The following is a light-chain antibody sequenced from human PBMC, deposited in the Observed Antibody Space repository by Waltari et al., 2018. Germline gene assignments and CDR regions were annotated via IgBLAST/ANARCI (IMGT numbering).Light chain of an antibody. V-gene: IGKV3-11*01. CDR1: QSVSSY. CDR2: DAP. CDR3: QQRSNWLT. J-gene: IGKJ4*01. Sequence: EIVLTQSPATLSLSPGERATLSCRASQSVSSYLAWYQQKPGQAPRLLIYDAPNRATGIPARFSGSGSETDFTLTISSLEPEDFAVYYCQQRSNWLTFGGGTKVEI.